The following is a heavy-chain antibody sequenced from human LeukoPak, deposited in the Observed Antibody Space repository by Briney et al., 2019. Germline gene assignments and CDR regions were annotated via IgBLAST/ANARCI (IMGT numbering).Heavy chain of an antibody. V-gene: IGHV3-23*01. CDR3: AKEASGHISDYIDY. J-gene: IGHJ4*02. CDR1: RFTFSGYA. CDR2: ITGSGSNT. D-gene: IGHD5-12*01. Sequence: GGSLRLSCAASRFTFSGYAMSWVRQAPGKGLEWVSAITGSGSNTYYADSVKGRLTISRDNSKNTLYLQMNSLRADDTAVYYCAKEASGHISDYIDYWGQGTLVTVSS.